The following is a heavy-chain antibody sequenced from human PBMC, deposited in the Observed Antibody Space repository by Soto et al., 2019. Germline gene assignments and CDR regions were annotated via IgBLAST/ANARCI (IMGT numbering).Heavy chain of an antibody. CDR1: GGTFSSYA. J-gene: IGHJ6*02. D-gene: IGHD2-2*01. CDR2: IIPIFGTA. CDR3: ARGIVVVPAPIPDYYYYGMDV. Sequence: ASVKVSCKASGGTFSSYAISWVRQAPGQGLEWMGGIIPIFGTANYAQKFQGRVTITADESTSTAYMELSSQRSEDTAVYYCARGIVVVPAPIPDYYYYGMDVWGQGPTVTVSS. V-gene: IGHV1-69*13.